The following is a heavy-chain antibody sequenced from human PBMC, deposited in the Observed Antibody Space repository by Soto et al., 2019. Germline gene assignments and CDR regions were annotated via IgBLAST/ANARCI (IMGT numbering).Heavy chain of an antibody. Sequence: EVQLLESGGGLVQPGGSLRLSCAASGFTFSSYAMRWVRQAPVKGLEWVSAISGSGDSTYYADSVKGRFTISRDNSKNTLYLQMNSVRAEDTAVYYCARRGSGSYYDYCGQGTLVTVSS. CDR3: ARRGSGSYYDY. CDR2: ISGSGDST. D-gene: IGHD1-26*01. CDR1: GFTFSSYA. J-gene: IGHJ4*02. V-gene: IGHV3-23*01.